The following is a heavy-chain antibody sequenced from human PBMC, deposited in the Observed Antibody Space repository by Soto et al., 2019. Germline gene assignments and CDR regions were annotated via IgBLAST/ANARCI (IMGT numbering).Heavy chain of an antibody. CDR3: APWFGAFDY. Sequence: ESGGGVVQPGRSLRLSCAASGFTFSSYGMHWVRQAPGKGLEWVAVISYDGSNKYYADSVKGRFTISRDNSKNTLYLQMNGLRAEDTAVYYCAPWFGAFDYWGQGTLVTVSS. CDR1: GFTFSSYG. V-gene: IGHV3-30*03. J-gene: IGHJ4*02. CDR2: ISYDGSNK. D-gene: IGHD3-10*01.